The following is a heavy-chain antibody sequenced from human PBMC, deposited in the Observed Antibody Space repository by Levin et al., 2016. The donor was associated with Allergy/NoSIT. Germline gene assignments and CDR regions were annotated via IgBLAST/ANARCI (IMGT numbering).Heavy chain of an antibody. CDR1: GYTFSSYG. CDR2: ISAYTGNT. J-gene: IGHJ6*02. Sequence: ASVKVSCKASGYTFSSYGISWVRQAPGQGLEWVGWISAYTGNTNYAQKVQGRVTMTTDTSTSTAYMELRSLRSDDTALYYCARIWTAGFVGNSVSVDYYGMDVWGQGTTVTVSS. V-gene: IGHV1-18*01. D-gene: IGHD4-23*01. CDR3: ARIWTAGFVGNSVSVDYYGMDV.